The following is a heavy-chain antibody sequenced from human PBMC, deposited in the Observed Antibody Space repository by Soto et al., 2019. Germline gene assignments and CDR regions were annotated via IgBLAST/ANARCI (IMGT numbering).Heavy chain of an antibody. D-gene: IGHD3-3*01. CDR1: GGTFSSYA. V-gene: IGHV1-69*13. CDR3: ANRDFWSGYPLKYYYYGMGV. Sequence: GASVKVSCKASGGTFSSYAISWVRQAPGQGLEWMGGIIPIFGTANYAQKFQGRVTITADESTSTAYMELSSLRSEDTAVYYCANRDFWSGYPLKYYYYGMGVWAQGTTVTVSS. J-gene: IGHJ6*02. CDR2: IIPIFGTA.